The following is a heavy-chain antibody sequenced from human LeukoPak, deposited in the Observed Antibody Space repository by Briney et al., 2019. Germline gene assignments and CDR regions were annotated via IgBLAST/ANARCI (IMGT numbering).Heavy chain of an antibody. CDR1: GGSFSGYY. Sequence: SETLSLTCAVYGGSFSGYYWSWIRQPPGKGLEWIGEINHSGSTNYNPSLKSRVTISVDTSENQFSLKLSSVTAADTAVYYCARKISGLFDYWGQGTLVTVSS. J-gene: IGHJ4*02. CDR2: INHSGST. D-gene: IGHD3-3*02. V-gene: IGHV4-34*01. CDR3: ARKISGLFDY.